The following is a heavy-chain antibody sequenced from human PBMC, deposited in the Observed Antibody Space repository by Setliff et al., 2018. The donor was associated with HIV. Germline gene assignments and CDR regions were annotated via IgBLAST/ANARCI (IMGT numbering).Heavy chain of an antibody. CDR3: ARVSSGDYYSEHYFYMDV. CDR1: GGSISSHY. V-gene: IGHV4-59*11. J-gene: IGHJ6*03. CDR2: IYYIGST. Sequence: PSETLSLTCTVSGGSISSHYWSWIRQPPGKGLEWIGQIYYIGSTNYNPSLKSRVMISVDTSKNQFSLRLSSVAAADTAVYYCARVSSGDYYSEHYFYMDVWGKGTMVTVSS. D-gene: IGHD1-26*01.